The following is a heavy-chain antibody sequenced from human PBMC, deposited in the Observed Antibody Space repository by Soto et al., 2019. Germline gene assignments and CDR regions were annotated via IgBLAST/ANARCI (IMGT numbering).Heavy chain of an antibody. CDR2: TYWDDDQ. CDR1: GFSLKTIGVS. V-gene: IGHV2-5*02. CDR3: ARSTSENFWSGPFDY. D-gene: IGHD3-3*01. Sequence: QITLKESGPTLVRPTQTLTLTCSFSGFSLKTIGVSVGWIRQPPGKALEWLALTYWDDDQRYSPSLKTRLTVTKDTSKNQLVLAMTNMDPVDTCTYYCARSTSENFWSGPFDYWGPGIVVTVSS. J-gene: IGHJ4*02.